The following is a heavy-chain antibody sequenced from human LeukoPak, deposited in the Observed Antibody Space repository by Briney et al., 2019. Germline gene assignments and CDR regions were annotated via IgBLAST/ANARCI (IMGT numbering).Heavy chain of an antibody. J-gene: IGHJ3*02. D-gene: IGHD3-3*01. Sequence: SETLSLTCTVSGGSISSYYWSWIRQPAGKGLEWLGLIYTSGSTNYNPSLKSRVSMSLDTSKNQFSLGLSSVTAADTAVYYCARLPPYGFWSGYYTGIDAFDIWGQGTMVTVSS. V-gene: IGHV4-4*07. CDR3: ARLPPYGFWSGYYTGIDAFDI. CDR2: IYTSGST. CDR1: GGSISSYY.